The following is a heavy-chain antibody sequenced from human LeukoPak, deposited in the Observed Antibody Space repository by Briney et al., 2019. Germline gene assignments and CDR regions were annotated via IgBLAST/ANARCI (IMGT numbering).Heavy chain of an antibody. CDR3: ARAHYYDSSGYPPDAFDI. CDR2: ISAYNGNT. J-gene: IGHJ3*02. Sequence: ASVKVSCKASGYPFTSYGISWVRQAPGQGLEWMGWISAYNGNTNYAQKVQGRVTMTTDTSTSTAYMELRSLRSDDTAVYYCARAHYYDSSGYPPDAFDIWGQGTMVTVSS. V-gene: IGHV1-18*01. D-gene: IGHD3-22*01. CDR1: GYPFTSYG.